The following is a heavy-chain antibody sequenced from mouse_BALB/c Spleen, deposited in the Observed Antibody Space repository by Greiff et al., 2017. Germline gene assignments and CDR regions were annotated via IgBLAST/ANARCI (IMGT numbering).Heavy chain of an antibody. D-gene: IGHD1-1*01. V-gene: IGHV14-3*02. CDR2: IDPANGNT. Sequence: EVQLQQSGAELVKPGASVKLSCTASGFNIKDTYMHWVKQRPEQGLEWIGRIDPANGNTKYDPKFQGKATITADTSSNTAYLQLSSLTSEDTAVYYCDIITTVVDYWGQGTLVTVSA. CDR1: GFNIKDTY. J-gene: IGHJ3*01. CDR3: DIITTVVDY.